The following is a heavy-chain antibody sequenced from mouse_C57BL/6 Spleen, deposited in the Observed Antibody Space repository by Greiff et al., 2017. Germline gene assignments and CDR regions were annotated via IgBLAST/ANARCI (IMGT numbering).Heavy chain of an antibody. CDR2: IYPGDGDT. D-gene: IGHD2-2*01. Sequence: LVESGPELVKPGASVKISCKASGYAFSSSWMTWVKQRPGKGLEWIGRIYPGDGDTNYNGKFKGKATLTADKASSTAYMQLSSLTSEDSAVYFCARYYGYHHWYFDVWGTGTTGTVSS. CDR3: ARYYGYHHWYFDV. CDR1: GYAFSSSW. V-gene: IGHV1-82*01. J-gene: IGHJ1*03.